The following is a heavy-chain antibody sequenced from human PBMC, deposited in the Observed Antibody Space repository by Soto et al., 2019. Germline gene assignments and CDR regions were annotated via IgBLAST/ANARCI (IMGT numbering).Heavy chain of an antibody. CDR1: GFTFSSYA. CDR2: ISYDGSNK. J-gene: IGHJ4*02. Sequence: GGSLRLSCAASGFTFSSYAMHWVRQAPGKGLEWVAVISYDGSNKYFADSVKGRFTISRDNSKNTLYLQMNSLRGEDTAVYYCARGPSSLARFEYWGQGTLVTVSS. CDR3: ARGPSSLARFEY. D-gene: IGHD6-19*01. V-gene: IGHV3-30-3*01.